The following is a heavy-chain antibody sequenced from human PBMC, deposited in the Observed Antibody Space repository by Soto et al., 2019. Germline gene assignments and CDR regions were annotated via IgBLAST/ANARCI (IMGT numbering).Heavy chain of an antibody. CDR1: GFTFSSYS. CDR2: ISSSSSYI. Sequence: EVQLVESGGGLVKPGGSLRLSCAASGFTFSSYSMNWVRQAPGKGLEWVSSISSSSSYIYYADSVKGRFTISRDNAKNSLYLQMNSLRAEDTAVYYCARVSSGSYYADAFDIWGQGTMVNVSS. CDR3: ARVSSGSYYADAFDI. D-gene: IGHD1-26*01. J-gene: IGHJ3*02. V-gene: IGHV3-21*01.